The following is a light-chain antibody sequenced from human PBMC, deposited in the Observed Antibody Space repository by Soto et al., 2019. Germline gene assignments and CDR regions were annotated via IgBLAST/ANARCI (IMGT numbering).Light chain of an antibody. CDR2: EVT. CDR1: SNDVGGYNF. Sequence: QSALTQPDSVSGSHGQSITISCTGSSNDVGGYNFVSWYQQHPGKAPKLLIYEVTNRPSGISDRFSGSRSGNTASLTISGLQPEDEADYYCGSYTSTDSLIFGGGTKLTV. J-gene: IGLJ2*01. V-gene: IGLV2-14*01. CDR3: GSYTSTDSLI.